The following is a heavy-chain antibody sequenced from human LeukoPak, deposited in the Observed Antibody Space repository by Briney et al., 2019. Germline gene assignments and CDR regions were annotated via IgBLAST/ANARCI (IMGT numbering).Heavy chain of an antibody. Sequence: GGSLRLSCAASGFTFSRCDMHWVRQAPGKGLAWVALVLYDGSLKYYPDSVRGRVTISRDNSKNTLYLQMNSSSAENTAGYYFSKRSRVRGVQFDLFDLWGQGTIVTVSS. J-gene: IGHJ3*01. CDR2: VLYDGSLK. CDR3: SKRSRVRGVQFDLFDL. D-gene: IGHD3-10*01. CDR1: GFTFSRCD. V-gene: IGHV3-30*02.